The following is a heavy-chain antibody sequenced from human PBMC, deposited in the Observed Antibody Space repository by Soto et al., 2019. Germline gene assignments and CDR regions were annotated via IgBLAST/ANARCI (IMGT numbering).Heavy chain of an antibody. V-gene: IGHV3-23*01. CDR2: ISGSGGST. CDR3: AKVIGLGYCSGGSCYSLAFVI. CDR1: GFTFSSYA. D-gene: IGHD2-15*01. Sequence: GGSLRLSCSASGFTFSSYAMSWVRQAPGRGLEWVSAISGSGGSTYYADSVKGRFTISRDNSKNTLYLQMNSLRAEDTAVYYCAKVIGLGYCSGGSCYSLAFVIWGQGTMVTVSS. J-gene: IGHJ3*02.